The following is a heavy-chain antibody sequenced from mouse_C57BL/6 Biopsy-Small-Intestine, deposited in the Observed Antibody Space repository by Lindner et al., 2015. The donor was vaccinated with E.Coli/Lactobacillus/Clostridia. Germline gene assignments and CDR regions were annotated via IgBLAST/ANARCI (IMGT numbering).Heavy chain of an antibody. V-gene: IGHV7-3*01. D-gene: IGHD2-5*01. Sequence: VQLQESGGGLVQPGGSLSLSCAASGFTFTDYYMSWVRQPPGKALEWLGFIRSKANGYTTEYSASVKGRFTISRDNSQSILYLQMNALRAEDSATYYCARPSYYSNYGAMDYWGQGTSVTVSS. CDR2: IRSKANGYTT. CDR1: GFTFTDYY. J-gene: IGHJ4*01. CDR3: ARPSYYSNYGAMDY.